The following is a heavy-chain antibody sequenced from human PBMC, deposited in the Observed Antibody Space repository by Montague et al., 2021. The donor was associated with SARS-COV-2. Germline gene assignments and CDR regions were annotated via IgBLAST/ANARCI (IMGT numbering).Heavy chain of an antibody. V-gene: IGHV4-59*11. J-gene: IGHJ5*02. D-gene: IGHD4-17*01. Sequence: SETLSLTCTVSSGSISSHYWSWIRQPPGKGLEWIGYVNYSGSTNYNPSLESRVSISLDTSKNQFSLRLNSVTAADTAVYYCARAVTTGIDWFDPWGQGTLVIVSS. CDR1: SGSISSHY. CDR2: VNYSGST. CDR3: ARAVTTGIDWFDP.